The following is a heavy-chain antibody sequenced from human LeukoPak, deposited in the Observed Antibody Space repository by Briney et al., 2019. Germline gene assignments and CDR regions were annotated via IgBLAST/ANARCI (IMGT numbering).Heavy chain of an antibody. CDR3: ARMYCSSTSCYAGYFDY. D-gene: IGHD2-2*01. CDR2: IIPIFGTA. Sequence: ASVKVSCKASGYTFTSYGISWVRQAPGQGLEWMGGIIPIFGTANYAQKFQGRVTITADESTSTAYMELSSLRSEDTAVYYCARMYCSSTSCYAGYFDYWGQGTLVTVSS. V-gene: IGHV1-69*13. J-gene: IGHJ4*02. CDR1: GYTFTSYG.